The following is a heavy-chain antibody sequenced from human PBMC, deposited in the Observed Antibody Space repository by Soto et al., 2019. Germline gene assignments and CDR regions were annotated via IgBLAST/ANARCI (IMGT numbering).Heavy chain of an antibody. Sequence: NPGGSLRLSCAAPGFTFRSFTMNWVRQAPGKGLEWVSTISSNSAYIYYTDALRGRFTISRDNAKNSLHLQMNSLRAEDTAVYYCTRDASRDSSARGWFDPWGPGTLVTVSS. CDR3: TRDASRDSSARGWFDP. J-gene: IGHJ5*02. D-gene: IGHD6-13*01. V-gene: IGHV3-21*01. CDR1: GFTFRSFT. CDR2: ISSNSAYI.